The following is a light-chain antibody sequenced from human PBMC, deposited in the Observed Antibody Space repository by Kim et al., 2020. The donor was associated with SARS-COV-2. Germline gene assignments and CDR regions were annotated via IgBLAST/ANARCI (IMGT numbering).Light chain of an antibody. CDR3: QQYNSYWT. CDR2: EAI. Sequence: DIQMTQSPSTLSASVGDGVTITCRASQNINNWLAWYQQKPGKAPKLLIYEAIRLHTGVPSRFTGSGFGTEFTLTISSLQPDDFATYYCQQYNSYWTFGQGTKVEI. J-gene: IGKJ1*01. CDR1: QNINNW. V-gene: IGKV1-5*03.